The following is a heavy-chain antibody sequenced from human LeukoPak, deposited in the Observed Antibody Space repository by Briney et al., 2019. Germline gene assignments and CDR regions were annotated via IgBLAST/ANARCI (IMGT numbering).Heavy chain of an antibody. D-gene: IGHD3/OR15-3a*01. J-gene: IGHJ4*02. CDR2: IYTSGTT. Sequence: PSETLSLTCTVSGGSISGHYWSWIRQPAGKGLEWIGRIYTSGTTNYNPSLKSRVTMSVDTSKNQFSLKLSSVTAADTAVYYCAKIGRSEADYWGQGSLVTVSS. CDR3: AKIGRSEADY. V-gene: IGHV4-4*07. CDR1: GGSISGHY.